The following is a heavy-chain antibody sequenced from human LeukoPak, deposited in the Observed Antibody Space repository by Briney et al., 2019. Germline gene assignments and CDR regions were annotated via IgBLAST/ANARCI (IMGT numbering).Heavy chain of an antibody. D-gene: IGHD6-19*01. V-gene: IGHV3-11*04. CDR2: ISSSGSTI. Sequence: GGSLRLSCAASGFTFSDYYMSWIRQAPGKGLEWVSYISSSGSTIYYADSVKGRFTISRDNAKNSLYLQMNSLRAEDTAVYYCARDIAVAGHYYYGMDVWGQGTTVTVSS. CDR1: GFTFSDYY. CDR3: ARDIAVAGHYYYGMDV. J-gene: IGHJ6*02.